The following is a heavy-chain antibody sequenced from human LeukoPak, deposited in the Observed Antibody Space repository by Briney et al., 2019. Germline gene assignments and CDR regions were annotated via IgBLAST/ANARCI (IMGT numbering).Heavy chain of an antibody. CDR1: GFTFGNYW. CDR3: AKGVNYFVLEY. V-gene: IGHV3-74*01. J-gene: IGHJ4*02. Sequence: GGSLRLSCAASGFTFGNYWMVWVRQSPEKGLLWVSHIVSDGSVTSYADSVKGRFTMSRDNAKDTLYLQTNSLRAEDTAVYYCAKGVNYFVLEYWGQGTLVTISS. D-gene: IGHD3-10*02. CDR2: IVSDGSVT.